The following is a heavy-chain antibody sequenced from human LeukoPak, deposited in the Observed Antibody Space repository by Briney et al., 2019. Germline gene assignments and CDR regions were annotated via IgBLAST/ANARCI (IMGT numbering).Heavy chain of an antibody. Sequence: SETLSLTCTVSGGSIGSYYWSWIRQPPGKGLEWIGRIYTSRSTNYNPSLKSRVTMSVDTSKNQFSLKLSSVTAVDTAVYYCARVPGYCSGGSCYTTAFDIWGQGTMVTVSS. CDR1: GGSIGSYY. CDR3: ARVPGYCSGGSCYTTAFDI. CDR2: IYTSRST. D-gene: IGHD2-15*01. J-gene: IGHJ3*02. V-gene: IGHV4-4*07.